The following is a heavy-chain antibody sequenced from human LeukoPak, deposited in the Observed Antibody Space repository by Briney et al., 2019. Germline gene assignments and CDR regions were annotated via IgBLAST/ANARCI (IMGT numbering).Heavy chain of an antibody. CDR2: ISSSGSTI. J-gene: IGHJ4*02. CDR3: ARGPRLLHGYILPFDY. Sequence: GGSLRLSCAASGFTFSSYEMNWVRQPPGKGLEWVSYISSSGSTIYYADSVKGRFTISRDNAKNSLYLQMNSLRAEDTAVYYCARGPRLLHGYILPFDYWGQGTLVTVSS. V-gene: IGHV3-48*03. D-gene: IGHD5-24*01. CDR1: GFTFSSYE.